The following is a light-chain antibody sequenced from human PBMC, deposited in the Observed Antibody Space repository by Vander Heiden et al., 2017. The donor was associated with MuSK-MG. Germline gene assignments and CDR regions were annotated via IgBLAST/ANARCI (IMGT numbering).Light chain of an antibody. V-gene: IGKV3-15*01. CDR1: QSVSNS. Sequence: EIVLTQSPATLSVSPGERATLSCRASQSVSNSLAWYQQKPGQAPRILIYGASTRATGIPARFNGSGSETEFTLTISSLQSEDFAVYYCQQYNNWPRTFGQGTKVEIK. CDR3: QQYNNWPRT. CDR2: GAS. J-gene: IGKJ1*01.